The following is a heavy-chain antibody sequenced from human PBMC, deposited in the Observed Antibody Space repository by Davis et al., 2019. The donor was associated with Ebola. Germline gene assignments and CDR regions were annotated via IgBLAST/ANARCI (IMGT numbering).Heavy chain of an antibody. Sequence: SETLSLTCTVSGGSMNGYFWSWIRQPPGKGLEWIGYIYYSGSTNYNPSLKSRVTISVDTSKNQFSLKLSSVTAADTAVYYCASFIAVAGFDYWGQGTLVTVSS. D-gene: IGHD6-19*01. CDR1: GGSMNGYF. CDR3: ASFIAVAGFDY. J-gene: IGHJ4*02. V-gene: IGHV4-59*08. CDR2: IYYSGST.